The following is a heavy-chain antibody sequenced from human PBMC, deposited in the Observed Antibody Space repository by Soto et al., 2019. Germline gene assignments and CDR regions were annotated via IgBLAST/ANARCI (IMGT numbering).Heavy chain of an antibody. CDR3: AKNRGLQYDFDY. CDR2: ISYDGSNK. CDR1: GFTFSSYG. Sequence: PGVSLRLSCAASGFTFSSYGMHWVRQAPGKGLEWVAVISYDGSNKYYADSVKGRFTISRDNSKNTLYLQMNSLRAEDTAVYYCAKNRGLQYDFDYWGQGT. V-gene: IGHV3-30*18. J-gene: IGHJ4*02.